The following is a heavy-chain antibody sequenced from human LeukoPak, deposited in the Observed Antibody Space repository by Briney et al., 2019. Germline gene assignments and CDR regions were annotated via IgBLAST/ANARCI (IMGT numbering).Heavy chain of an antibody. CDR1: GFTFSYYS. CDR2: ITSSSSTI. V-gene: IGHV3-48*01. CDR3: ARGVPGYSSSWYIY. D-gene: IGHD6-13*01. Sequence: PGGSLRLSCAASGFTFSYYSMNWVRQASGKGLEWISYITSSSSTIYYADSVKGRFTISRDNAKNSLYLQMNSLRAEDTAVYYCARGVPGYSSSWYIYWGQGTLVTVSS. J-gene: IGHJ4*02.